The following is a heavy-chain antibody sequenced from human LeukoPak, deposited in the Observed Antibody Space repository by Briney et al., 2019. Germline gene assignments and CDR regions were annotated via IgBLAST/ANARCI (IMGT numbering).Heavy chain of an antibody. D-gene: IGHD3-10*01. J-gene: IGHJ4*02. CDR2: IKHDGSEK. CDR1: GFTFSNAW. V-gene: IGHV3-7*01. CDR3: ARDQGNRDYFDY. Sequence: GGSLRLSCAASGFTFSNAWMSWVRQAPGKGLEWVANIKHDGSEKYYVDSVKGRFTISRDNAKNSLSLQMSSLRAEDTAVYYCARDQGNRDYFDYWGQGALVTVSS.